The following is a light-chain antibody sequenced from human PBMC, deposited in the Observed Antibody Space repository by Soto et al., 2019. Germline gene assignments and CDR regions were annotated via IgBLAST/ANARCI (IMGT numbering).Light chain of an antibody. V-gene: IGKV3-20*01. J-gene: IGKJ1*01. Sequence: EIVLTQSPVTLSFSPWERATLSCRASESVSRNYIAWYQQKPGQAPRLLIFATSNTATGIPDRFGGSGSETEFTLTISGLEPEDSAVYYCKYCGTSRKFGQGTKVDIK. CDR3: KYCGTSRK. CDR2: ATS. CDR1: ESVSRNY.